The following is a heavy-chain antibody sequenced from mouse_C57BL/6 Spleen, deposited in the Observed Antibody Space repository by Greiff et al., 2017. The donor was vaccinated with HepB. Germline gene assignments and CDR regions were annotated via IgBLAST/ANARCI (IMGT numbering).Heavy chain of an antibody. Sequence: EVQVVESGGGLVKPGGSLKLSCAASGFTFSDYGMHWVRQAPEKGLEWVAYISSGSSTIYYADTVKGRFTISRDNAKNTLFLQMTSLRSEDTAMYYCARSYYYGSSYGFAYWGQGTLVTVSA. CDR1: GFTFSDYG. D-gene: IGHD1-1*01. CDR3: ARSYYYGSSYGFAY. CDR2: ISSGSSTI. J-gene: IGHJ3*01. V-gene: IGHV5-17*01.